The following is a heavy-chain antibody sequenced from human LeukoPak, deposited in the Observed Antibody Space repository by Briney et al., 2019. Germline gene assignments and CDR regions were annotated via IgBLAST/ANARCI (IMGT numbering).Heavy chain of an antibody. V-gene: IGHV3-74*01. J-gene: IGHJ1*01. Sequence: GGSLRLSCAASGFTFNRYWMDWVRQAPGKGLVWVARIQFDGSNTYYADSVKGRFTISRDNGKNSLYLLMNSLRDEDTAVYYCVYGGGYFQHWGQGTLVTVSS. CDR3: VYGGGYFQH. CDR1: GFTFNRYW. D-gene: IGHD4-23*01. CDR2: IQFDGSNT.